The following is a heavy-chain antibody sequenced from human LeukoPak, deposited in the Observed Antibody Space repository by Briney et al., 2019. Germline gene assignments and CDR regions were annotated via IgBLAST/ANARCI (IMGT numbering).Heavy chain of an antibody. D-gene: IGHD2-21*02. V-gene: IGHV3-48*01. J-gene: IGHJ6*03. Sequence: QPGGSLRLSCTVSIHTLKLHSMQWDRQAPGKGLEWVSYISSSSSTISYADSVKGRFTISRDNAKNSLFLQMNSLRGEDTAVCKRLTGGLEDCGGDCYRMDVWGKGTTVTVSS. CDR3: LTGGLEDCGGDCYRMDV. CDR2: ISSSSSTI. CDR1: IHTLKLHS.